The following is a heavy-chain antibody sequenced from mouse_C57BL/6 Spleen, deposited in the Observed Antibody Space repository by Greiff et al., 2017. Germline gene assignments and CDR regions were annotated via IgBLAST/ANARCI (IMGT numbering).Heavy chain of an antibody. V-gene: IGHV1-82*01. Sequence: VQLQQSGPELVKPGASVKISCKASGYAFSSSWMNWVKQRPGKGLEWIGRIYPGDGDTNYNGKFKGKATLTADKSSSTAYMQLSSLTSEDSAVYFCAREYYGSSYDAIDYWGQGTTVTVSS. CDR3: AREYYGSSYDAIDY. CDR2: IYPGDGDT. J-gene: IGHJ4*01. CDR1: GYAFSSSW. D-gene: IGHD1-1*01.